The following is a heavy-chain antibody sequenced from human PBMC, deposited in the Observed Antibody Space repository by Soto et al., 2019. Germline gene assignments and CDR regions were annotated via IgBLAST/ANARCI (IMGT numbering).Heavy chain of an antibody. D-gene: IGHD6-19*01. CDR2: IYHSGST. J-gene: IGHJ4*02. CDR3: ARVPGAVAGTGGFDD. Sequence: SETLSLTCAVSGGSISSSNWWSWVRQPPGKGLEWIGEIYHSGSTNYNPSLKSRVTISVDKSKNQFSLKLSSVTAADTAVYYCARVPGAVAGTGGFDDWGQGTLVTVSS. CDR1: GGSISSSNW. V-gene: IGHV4-4*02.